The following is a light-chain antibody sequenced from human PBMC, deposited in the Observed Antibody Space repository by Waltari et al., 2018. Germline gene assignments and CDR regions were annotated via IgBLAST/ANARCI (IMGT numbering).Light chain of an antibody. Sequence: QSALTQPRSVSGSPGQSVAISCTGTNSDVGGYNYFSWYQHHPGKAPKLMIYDVNKRPSGVPDRFSGSKSGNTASLTISGLQAEDEAEYYCCSYAGSTSWLFGGGTKLTVL. J-gene: IGLJ3*02. CDR2: DVN. CDR3: CSYAGSTSWL. V-gene: IGLV2-11*01. CDR1: NSDVGGYNY.